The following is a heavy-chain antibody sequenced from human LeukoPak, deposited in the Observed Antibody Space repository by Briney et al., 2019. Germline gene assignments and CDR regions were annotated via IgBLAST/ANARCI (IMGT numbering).Heavy chain of an antibody. Sequence: GGSLRLSCTASGFTFCDYAMSWVRQAPGRGLEWVGFIRSKAYGGTTEYAAAVKGRFTISRDDSKSIAYLQMNSLKTEDTAVYYCTGDPRDSHYYYGMDVWGQGTTVTVSS. CDR3: TGDPRDSHYYYGMDV. CDR2: IRSKAYGGTT. V-gene: IGHV3-49*04. CDR1: GFTFCDYA. J-gene: IGHJ6*02. D-gene: IGHD2-21*01.